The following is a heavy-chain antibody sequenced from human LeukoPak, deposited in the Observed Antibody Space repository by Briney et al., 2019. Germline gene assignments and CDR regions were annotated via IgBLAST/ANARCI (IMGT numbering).Heavy chain of an antibody. D-gene: IGHD4-17*01. CDR2: ISSSSSHI. CDR1: GFTFSSYS. Sequence: GGSLRLSCAASGFTFSSYSMNWVRQAPGKGLEWVSSISSSSSHIYYADSVKGRFTISRDNAKNSLYLQMNSLRAEDTAVYYCARTDGDYNAFDIWGQGTMVTVSS. J-gene: IGHJ3*02. V-gene: IGHV3-21*01. CDR3: ARTDGDYNAFDI.